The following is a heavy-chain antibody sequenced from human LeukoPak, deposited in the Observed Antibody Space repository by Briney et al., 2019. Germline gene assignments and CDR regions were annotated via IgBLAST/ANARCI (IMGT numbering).Heavy chain of an antibody. CDR2: MSRSGST. J-gene: IGHJ4*02. D-gene: IGHD6-19*01. V-gene: IGHV4-4*02. Sequence: NPADTLSLTCGVSGVSIRTTNLWSWVRQPPGKGLEWIGEMSRSGSTNYNPSLKSRVTISVDKSKNQFSLRLSSVTAADTAVYYCVTGDSGDNYWGQGTLVTV. CDR3: VTGDSGDNY. CDR1: GVSIRTTNL.